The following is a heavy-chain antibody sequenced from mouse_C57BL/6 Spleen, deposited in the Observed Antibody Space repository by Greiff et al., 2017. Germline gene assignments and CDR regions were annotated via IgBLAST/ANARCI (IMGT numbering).Heavy chain of an antibody. J-gene: IGHJ2*01. V-gene: IGHV1-82*01. CDR3: ARWNYYDSRLDY. CDR2: IYPGDGDP. CDR1: GYAFSSSW. D-gene: IGHD1-1*01. Sequence: VKLQESGPELVKPGASVKISCKASGYAFSSSWMNWVQPRPGKGLEWIGRIYPGDGDPNYNGKFKGKATLTVDKSSSTAYMQLSSLTSEDSAVYFVARWNYYDSRLDYWGQGTPRTVAS.